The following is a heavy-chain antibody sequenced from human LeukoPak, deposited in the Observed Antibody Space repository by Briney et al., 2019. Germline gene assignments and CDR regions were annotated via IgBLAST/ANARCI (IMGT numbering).Heavy chain of an antibody. D-gene: IGHD3-10*01. Sequence: ASVKVSCKASGYTFTSYGISWVRQAAGQGLEWMGWISAYNGNTNYAQKLQGRVTMTTDTSTGTAYMELRSLRSDDTAVYYCARDAMVRGVTKLTPPDYWGQGTLVTVSS. V-gene: IGHV1-18*01. CDR3: ARDAMVRGVTKLTPPDY. J-gene: IGHJ4*02. CDR1: GYTFTSYG. CDR2: ISAYNGNT.